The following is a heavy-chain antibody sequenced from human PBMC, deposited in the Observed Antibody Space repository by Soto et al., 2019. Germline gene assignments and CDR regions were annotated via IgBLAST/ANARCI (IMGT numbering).Heavy chain of an antibody. D-gene: IGHD4-17*01. CDR1: GGSISSYY. V-gene: IGHV4-59*08. CDR2: IYYSGST. J-gene: IGHJ4*02. CDR3: ARHPTTVIFDY. Sequence: PSETLSLTCTVSGGSISSYYWSWIRQPPGKGLEWIGYIYYSGSTNYNPSLKSRVTISVDTSKNQFSLKLSSVTAADTAVYYCARHPTTVIFDYWGQGTLVTVSS.